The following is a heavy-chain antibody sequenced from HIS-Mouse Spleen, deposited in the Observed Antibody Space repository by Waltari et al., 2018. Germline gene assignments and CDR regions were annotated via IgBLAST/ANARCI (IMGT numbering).Heavy chain of an antibody. D-gene: IGHD5-12*01. CDR1: GYTFNGYY. V-gene: IGHV1-2*02. CDR3: AREGVATPGAFDI. J-gene: IGHJ3*02. CDR2: INPNDSGT. Sequence: QVQLVQSGAEVKKPGASVKVSCKASGYTFNGYYMHWVRQAPGQGLEWLGCINPNDSGTNYAQKFQGRVTMTMDTSISTAYMELSRLRSDDTAVYYCAREGVATPGAFDIWGQGTMVTVSS.